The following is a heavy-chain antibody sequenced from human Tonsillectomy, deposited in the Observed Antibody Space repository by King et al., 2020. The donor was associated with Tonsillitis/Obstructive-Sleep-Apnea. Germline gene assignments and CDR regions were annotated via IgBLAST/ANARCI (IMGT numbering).Heavy chain of an antibody. CDR2: IYSGGNI. V-gene: IGHV3-66*01. D-gene: IGHD3-16*02. CDR1: GFTVSSNH. Sequence: VQLVESGGGLVQPGGSLRLSYAASGFTVSSNHMSWVRQAPGKGLEWVSAIYSGGNIHYADSVKGRFTISRDNSKNTLYVQMNSLRAEDTAVYYCARGLVNPGYFDYWGQGTLVTVSS. J-gene: IGHJ4*02. CDR3: ARGLVNPGYFDY.